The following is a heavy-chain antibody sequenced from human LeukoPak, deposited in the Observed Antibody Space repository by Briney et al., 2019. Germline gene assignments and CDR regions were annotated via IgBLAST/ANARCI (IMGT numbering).Heavy chain of an antibody. CDR2: INPSGGST. CDR3: ARGPTTVTRAFDY. J-gene: IGHJ4*02. D-gene: IGHD4-17*01. V-gene: IGHV1-46*01. Sequence: ASVKVSCKASGYTFTGYYMHWVRQAPGQGLEWMGIINPSGGSTSYAQKFQGRVTMTRDMSTSTVYMELSSLKSEDTAVYYCARGPTTVTRAFDYWGQGTLVTVSS. CDR1: GYTFTGYY.